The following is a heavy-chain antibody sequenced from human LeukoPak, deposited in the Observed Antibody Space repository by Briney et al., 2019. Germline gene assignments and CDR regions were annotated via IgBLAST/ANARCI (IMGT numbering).Heavy chain of an antibody. V-gene: IGHV3-30*02. CDR3: AKEFVDTAMAHFDY. CDR1: EFTFSNYG. CDR2: IRYDGSNK. D-gene: IGHD5-18*01. Sequence: PGGSLRLSCAASEFTFSNYGMHWVRQAPGKGLEWVAFIRYDGSNKYYADSVKGRFTISRDNSKNTLYLQMNSLRAEDTAVYYCAKEFVDTAMAHFDYWGQGTLVTVSS. J-gene: IGHJ4*02.